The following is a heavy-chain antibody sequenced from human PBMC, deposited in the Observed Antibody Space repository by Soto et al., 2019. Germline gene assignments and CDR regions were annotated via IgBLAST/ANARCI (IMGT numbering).Heavy chain of an antibody. CDR3: ATDLGMPSGGRWYSTFFED. CDR1: GFTFSSRG. Sequence: QVQLVESGGGVVQPGRSLRLSCEASGFTFSSRGMHWVRQAPGKGLEWVALIWADGSSQYYVDSVKGRFTISRDNSRNTLYLQMNSLRAEDTAVYYCATDLGMPSGGRWYSTFFEDWGQGTQVTVSP. CDR2: IWADGSSQ. V-gene: IGHV3-33*01. J-gene: IGHJ4*02. D-gene: IGHD2-15*01.